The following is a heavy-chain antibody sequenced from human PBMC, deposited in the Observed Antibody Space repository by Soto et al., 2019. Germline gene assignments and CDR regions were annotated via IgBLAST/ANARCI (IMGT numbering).Heavy chain of an antibody. Sequence: EVQLLESGGDLVQPGGSLRLPCVASGFTFSNDDLSWVRQASGKGLEWVSAITAGGSNTYYADSVKGRFTISRDNSKNTLYLQMNSLRAEDTAVYYCAKNIGGFSGYANFDYWGQGTLVTVSS. D-gene: IGHD5-12*01. J-gene: IGHJ4*02. CDR3: AKNIGGFSGYANFDY. CDR1: GFTFSNDD. CDR2: ITAGGSNT. V-gene: IGHV3-23*01.